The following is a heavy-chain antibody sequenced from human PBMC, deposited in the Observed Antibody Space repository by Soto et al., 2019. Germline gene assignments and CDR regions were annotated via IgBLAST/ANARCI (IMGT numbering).Heavy chain of an antibody. V-gene: IGHV5-51*01. D-gene: IGHD3-3*01. CDR2: IYPSDSDT. Sequence: GESLKISCKGSGYNFAGYWIAWVRQMPGKGLELMGIIYPSDSDTRYRPSFQGQVTISADKSISSAYLQWSSLRASDTAMYYCARGGVSTRTFNYWGQGTPVTVSS. J-gene: IGHJ4*02. CDR1: GYNFAGYW. CDR3: ARGGVSTRTFNY.